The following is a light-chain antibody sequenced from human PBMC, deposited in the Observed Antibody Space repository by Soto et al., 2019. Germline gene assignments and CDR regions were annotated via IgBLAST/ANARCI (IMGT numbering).Light chain of an antibody. Sequence: DVQMTQSPSSLSAFVGDRVTITCRASQGIAPYLAWFQQKPGKVPKLLIYATSTLQSGVPSRFSGSGSGTDFTDTISSLQPEDVATYYCQKYNTAPLTFGGGTKVEIK. J-gene: IGKJ4*01. CDR3: QKYNTAPLT. CDR1: QGIAPY. V-gene: IGKV1-27*01. CDR2: ATS.